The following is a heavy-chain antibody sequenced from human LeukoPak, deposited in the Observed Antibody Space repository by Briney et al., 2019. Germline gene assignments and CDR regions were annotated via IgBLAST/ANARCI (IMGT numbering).Heavy chain of an antibody. D-gene: IGHD6-13*01. J-gene: IGHJ6*03. CDR3: ARFGHSSSWYYYYYYMDV. CDR2: IYSGGST. CDR1: EFSVGSNY. Sequence: GGSLRLSCAASEFSVGSNYMTWVRQAPGKGLEWVSLIYSGGSTYYADSVKGRFTISRDNAKNTLYLQMNSLRAEDTAVYYCARFGHSSSWYYYYYYMDVWGKGTTVTISS. V-gene: IGHV3-66*01.